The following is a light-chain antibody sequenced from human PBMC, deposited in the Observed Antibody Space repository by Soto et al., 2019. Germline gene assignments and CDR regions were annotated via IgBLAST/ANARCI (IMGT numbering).Light chain of an antibody. CDR2: GAS. CDR1: QSVSSS. V-gene: IGKV3-15*01. J-gene: IGKJ1*01. CDR3: QQYNNWPRT. Sequence: EILMTQSPATLSVSPGERATLSCRASQSVSSSLAWYQQKPGQAPRLLIYGASTRATGIPARFSGSGSGTEFTLTISSLQSEDFALYYCQQYNNWPRTFGQGTKVEIK.